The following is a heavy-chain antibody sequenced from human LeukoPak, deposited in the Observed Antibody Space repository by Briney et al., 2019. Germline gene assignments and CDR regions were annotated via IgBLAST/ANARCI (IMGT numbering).Heavy chain of an antibody. CDR2: ISAYNGNT. CDR1: GYTFTSYG. D-gene: IGHD3-3*01. CDR3: ARTYYDFWSGYYKGYYYYYMDV. Sequence: ASVKVSCKASGYTFTSYGISWVRQAPGQGLEWMGWISAYNGNTNYAQKLQGRVTMTTDTSTSTAYMELRSLRSDDTAVYYCARTYYDFWSGYYKGYYYYYMDVWGKGTTVTLSS. V-gene: IGHV1-18*01. J-gene: IGHJ6*03.